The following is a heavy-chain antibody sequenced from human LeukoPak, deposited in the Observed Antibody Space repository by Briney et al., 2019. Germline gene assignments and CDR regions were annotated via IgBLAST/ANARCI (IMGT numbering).Heavy chain of an antibody. V-gene: IGHV3-33*01. D-gene: IGHD2-2*01. CDR2: IWPDGNKK. CDR1: GYPFSQHG. CDR3: VVVLVPAAVWQFDV. J-gene: IGHJ2*01. Sequence: GGSLRLSCVASGYPFSQHGIHWVRQAPGRGLGWVAVIWPDGNKKEYADSVSGRFIVSKDNSENTLSLQMNSLRAEDTDVYYCVVVLVPAAVWQFDVWGRGTLVTVSS.